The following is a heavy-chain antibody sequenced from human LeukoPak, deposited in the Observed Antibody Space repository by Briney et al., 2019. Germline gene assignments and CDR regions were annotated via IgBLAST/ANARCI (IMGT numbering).Heavy chain of an antibody. CDR3: ARLSSFAFDI. CDR1: GFTCSTYV. Sequence: GGSLRLSCAASGFTCSTYVMSWVRQAPGEGLEWLSLILHNGDSTYYADSVKGRFTTSRDNSKNTLYLQMNSLRAEDTAVYYCARLSSFAFDIWGQGTMVTVSS. V-gene: IGHV3-23*01. J-gene: IGHJ3*02. CDR2: ILHNGDST. D-gene: IGHD3-16*02.